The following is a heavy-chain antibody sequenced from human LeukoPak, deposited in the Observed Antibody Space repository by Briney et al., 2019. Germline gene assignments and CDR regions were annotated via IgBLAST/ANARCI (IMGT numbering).Heavy chain of an antibody. CDR3: ARGSRFLEILFRFDP. J-gene: IGHJ5*02. CDR1: GYTFTGYY. D-gene: IGHD3-3*01. Sequence: ASVKVSCKASGYTFTGYYIHWLRQAPGQGLEWMGWINPNSGGTNYAQKFQGRVTMTRDTSISTAYMELSRLRSDDTAVYYCARGSRFLEILFRFDPWGQGTLVTVSS. CDR2: INPNSGGT. V-gene: IGHV1-2*02.